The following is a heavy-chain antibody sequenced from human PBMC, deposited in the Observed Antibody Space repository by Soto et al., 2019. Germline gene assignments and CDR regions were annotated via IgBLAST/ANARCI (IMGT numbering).Heavy chain of an antibody. CDR3: ASDTVDTVVTRPGDY. V-gene: IGHV4-39*01. CDR1: GGSISSSSYY. J-gene: IGHJ4*02. D-gene: IGHD5-18*01. CDR2: IYYSGST. Sequence: SETLSLTCTVSGGSISSSSYYWGWIRQPPGKGLEWIGSIYYSGSTYYNPSLKSRVTISVDTSKNQFSLKLSSVTAADTAVYYCASDTVDTVVTRPGDYWGQGTLVTVS.